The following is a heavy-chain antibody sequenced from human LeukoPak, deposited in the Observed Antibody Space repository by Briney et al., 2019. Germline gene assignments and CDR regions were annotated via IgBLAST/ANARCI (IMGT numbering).Heavy chain of an antibody. CDR1: GFAFSNFW. Sequence: GGSLRLPCAASGFAFSNFWMSWVRQAPGKGLEWVANIEQDGSEKYYVDSVKGRFTISRDNAKNSLYLHMNSLRADDTAVYYCARGRRSTNFDFWGQGTLVTVSS. CDR3: ARGRRSTNFDF. CDR2: IEQDGSEK. J-gene: IGHJ4*02. V-gene: IGHV3-7*04.